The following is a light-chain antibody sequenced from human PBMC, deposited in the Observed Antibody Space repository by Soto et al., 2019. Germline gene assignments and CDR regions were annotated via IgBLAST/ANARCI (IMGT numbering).Light chain of an antibody. Sequence: EIVLTQSPGTLSLSPGERATLSCRASQSVSSSYLAWYQQKPGQAPRVLIYGASSRATRIPDRFSGSGSGTDFTLTISRLEPEDFAVYFCQQYGNPPPNAFGQGTKVEIK. CDR3: QQYGNPPPNA. CDR2: GAS. V-gene: IGKV3-20*01. J-gene: IGKJ2*01. CDR1: QSVSSSY.